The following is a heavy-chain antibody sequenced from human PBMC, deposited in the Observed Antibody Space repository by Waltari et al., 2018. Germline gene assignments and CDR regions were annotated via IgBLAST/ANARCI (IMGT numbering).Heavy chain of an antibody. CDR1: GFMFCNYA. V-gene: IGHV3-23*04. Sequence: EGQLVDSGGDLVHPGGSLRLSCAASGFMFCNYAMTWVRQAPGKGLEWVSSVSGNGATTYYADSVRGRFTISRDNSENTLYLQMDRLRADDTAVYYCAKDFDTSGYFPLGSWGQGTLVTVSS. D-gene: IGHD3-22*01. J-gene: IGHJ5*02. CDR3: AKDFDTSGYFPLGS. CDR2: VSGNGATT.